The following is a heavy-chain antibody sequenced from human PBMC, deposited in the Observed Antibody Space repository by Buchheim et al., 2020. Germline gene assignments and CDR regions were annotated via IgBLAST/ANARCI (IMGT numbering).Heavy chain of an antibody. D-gene: IGHD3-9*01. CDR3: ARTPRTYYDILTGYLLPTYFDY. V-gene: IGHV3-11*01. CDR1: GFTFSDYY. CDR2: ISSSGSTI. Sequence: QVQLVESGGGLVKPGGSLRLSCAASGFTFSDYYMSWIRQAPGKGLEWVSYISSSGSTIYYADSVKGRFTISRDNAKNSLYLQMNSLRAEDTAVYYCARTPRTYYDILTGYLLPTYFDYWGQGTL. J-gene: IGHJ4*02.